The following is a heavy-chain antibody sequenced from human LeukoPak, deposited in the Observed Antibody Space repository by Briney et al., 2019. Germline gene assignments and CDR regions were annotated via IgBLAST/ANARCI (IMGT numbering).Heavy chain of an antibody. CDR1: GFTFNTYT. CDR3: ARGRYDFWSGYYTFDY. D-gene: IGHD3-3*01. J-gene: IGHJ4*02. Sequence: PGGSLRLSCAASGFTFNTYTMNWVRQAPGKGLEWVSSITASSTAIYYADSAKGRFTISRDNAKNSLYLQMNSLRAEDTAVYYCARGRYDFWSGYYTFDYWGQGTLVTVSS. V-gene: IGHV3-21*01. CDR2: ITASSTAI.